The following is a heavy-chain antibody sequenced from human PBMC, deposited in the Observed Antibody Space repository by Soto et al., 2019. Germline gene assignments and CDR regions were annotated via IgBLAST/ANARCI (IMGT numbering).Heavy chain of an antibody. Sequence: GGSLRLSCAASGSTVSSNYMSWVRQAPGKGLEWVSVIYSGGSTYYADSVKGRFTISRDNSKNTLYLQMNSLRAEDTAVYYCARDGTAAGRGHYYYGMDVWGQGTTVTV. V-gene: IGHV3-53*01. CDR2: IYSGGST. J-gene: IGHJ6*02. D-gene: IGHD6-13*01. CDR3: ARDGTAAGRGHYYYGMDV. CDR1: GSTVSSNY.